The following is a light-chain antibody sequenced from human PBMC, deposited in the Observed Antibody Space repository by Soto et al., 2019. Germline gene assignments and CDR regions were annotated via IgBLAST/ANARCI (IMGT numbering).Light chain of an antibody. CDR3: CSYAGSSYV. V-gene: IGLV2-11*01. CDR1: SSDVGDYNY. CDR2: DVS. J-gene: IGLJ1*01. Sequence: QSALTQPRSVSGSPGQSVTISCTGTSSDVGDYNYVSWYQQHPGKAPKLMIYDVSNRPSGVPDRFSGSKSGKTASLTISGLQAEDEADYYCCSYAGSSYVFGPGTKLTVL.